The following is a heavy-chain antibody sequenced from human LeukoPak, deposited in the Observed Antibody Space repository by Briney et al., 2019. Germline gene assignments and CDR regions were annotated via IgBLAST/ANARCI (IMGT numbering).Heavy chain of an antibody. J-gene: IGHJ6*02. V-gene: IGHV1-69*04. CDR1: GGTFSSYA. CDR2: IIPILGIA. Sequence: VASVKVSCKASGGTFSSYAISWVRQAPGQGLEWMGRIIPILGIANYAQKFQGRVTITADKSTSTAYMELSSLRSEDTAVYYCASVRANHYYYYYYGMDVWGQGTTVTVSS. CDR3: ASVRANHYYYYYYGMDV. D-gene: IGHD3-10*01.